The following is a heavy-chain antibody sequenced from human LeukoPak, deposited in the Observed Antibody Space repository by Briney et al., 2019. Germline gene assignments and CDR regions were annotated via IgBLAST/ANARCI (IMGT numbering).Heavy chain of an antibody. Sequence: SETLSLTCTVSGGSISSSSYYWGWIRQPAGKGLEWIGRIYTSGSTNYNPSLKSRVTISVDTSKNQFSLKLSSVTAADTAVYYCADSSSWRLNWYFDLWGRGTLVTVSS. CDR3: ADSSSWRLNWYFDL. CDR2: IYTSGST. J-gene: IGHJ2*01. CDR1: GGSISSSSYY. D-gene: IGHD6-13*01. V-gene: IGHV4-61*02.